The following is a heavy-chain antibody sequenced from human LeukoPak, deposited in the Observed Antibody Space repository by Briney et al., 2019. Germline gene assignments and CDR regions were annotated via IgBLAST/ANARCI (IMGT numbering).Heavy chain of an antibody. J-gene: IGHJ4*02. CDR2: IRYDGSNK. Sequence: PAESLTLSCAASGFTFSSYGMHWVRQAPGKGLEWVTFIRYDGSNKYYADSVKGRFTTSRDNSKNTLYLQMNSLRAEDTAVYYCVKDRYSGPENWGQGTLVTVSS. CDR3: VKDRYSGPEN. V-gene: IGHV3-30*02. D-gene: IGHD4-11*01. CDR1: GFTFSSYG.